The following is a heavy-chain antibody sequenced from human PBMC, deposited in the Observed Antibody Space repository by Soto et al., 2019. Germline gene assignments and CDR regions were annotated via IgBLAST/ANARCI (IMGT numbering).Heavy chain of an antibody. Sequence: EVQLVQSGAEVKKPGESLKISCKGSGYSFTSYWIGWVRQMPGKGLEWMGIIYPGDSDTRYSPSFQGQVTISADKSISTAYLQWSSLKASDIAMYYCARWDCSSTSCLAHFDYWGQGTLVTVSS. D-gene: IGHD2-2*01. CDR1: GYSFTSYW. J-gene: IGHJ4*02. V-gene: IGHV5-51*03. CDR3: ARWDCSSTSCLAHFDY. CDR2: IYPGDSDT.